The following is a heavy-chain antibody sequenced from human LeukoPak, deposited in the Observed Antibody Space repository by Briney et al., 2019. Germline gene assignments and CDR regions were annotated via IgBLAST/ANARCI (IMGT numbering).Heavy chain of an antibody. CDR3: AKASKEQQLVRDC. D-gene: IGHD6-13*01. Sequence: GGSLRLSCAASGFTFSSYGMSWVRQALGKGLEWVSAISGSGGRTYYADSVKGRFTISRDNAKNTLYMQMNSLRAEDTAVYYCAKASKEQQLVRDCWGQGTLVTVSS. CDR1: GFTFSSYG. J-gene: IGHJ4*02. CDR2: ISGSGGRT. V-gene: IGHV3-23*01.